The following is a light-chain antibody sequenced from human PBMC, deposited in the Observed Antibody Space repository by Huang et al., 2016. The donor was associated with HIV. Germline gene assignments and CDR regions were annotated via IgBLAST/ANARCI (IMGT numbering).Light chain of an antibody. J-gene: IGKJ1*01. CDR1: QSVTSN. CDR3: QQYNNWPWWT. CDR2: CAS. Sequence: EVVMTQSPAILSVSPGERATLSCRASQSVTSNLAWYQQEPGQAPRLLIYCASTRATGIPARFSGSGSGTEFTLTISSLQSEDFAVYYCQQYNNWPWWT. V-gene: IGKV3-15*01.